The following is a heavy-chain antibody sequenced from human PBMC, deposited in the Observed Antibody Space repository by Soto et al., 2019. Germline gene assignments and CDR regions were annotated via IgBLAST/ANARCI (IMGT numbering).Heavy chain of an antibody. CDR1: GGPISSGGYY. CDR3: ARDKVGYSWSTLDY. CDR2: IYYSGST. D-gene: IGHD6-13*01. V-gene: IGHV4-31*03. Sequence: SETLSLTCTVSGGPISSGGYYWSWIRQHPGKGLEWIGYIYYSGSTYYNPSLKSRVTISVDTSKNQFSLKLSSVTAADTAVYYCARDKVGYSWSTLDYWGQGTLVTVSS. J-gene: IGHJ4*02.